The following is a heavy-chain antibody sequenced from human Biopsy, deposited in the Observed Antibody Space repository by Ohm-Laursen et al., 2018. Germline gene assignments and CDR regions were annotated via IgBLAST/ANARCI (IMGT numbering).Heavy chain of an antibody. V-gene: IGHV4-61*01. Sequence: TLSLTCIVSGDSVSSGSFYWTWIRQPPGQGLEYIGYIYDRGSTANYNPSLESRVTMSVDMPKNQSSLKLSSVTAADTAIYYCARGMRSSGWPYFDSWGQGTLVTVSS. J-gene: IGHJ4*02. D-gene: IGHD6-19*01. CDR2: IYDRGSTA. CDR1: GDSVSSGSFY. CDR3: ARGMRSSGWPYFDS.